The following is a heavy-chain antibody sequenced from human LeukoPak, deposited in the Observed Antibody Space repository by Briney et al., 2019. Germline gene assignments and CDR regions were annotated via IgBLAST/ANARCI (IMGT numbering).Heavy chain of an antibody. J-gene: IGHJ3*02. CDR3: AREEGVKPRIDAFDI. CDR1: GFTFSSSE. CDR2: ISRSGSTI. D-gene: IGHD1-14*01. Sequence: GGSLRLSCAASGFTFSSSEMNWVRQAPGKGLEWVSYISRSGSTIFNADSVKGRFTISRDNAKNSLYLQMNSLRAEDTAVYYCAREEGVKPRIDAFDIWGQGTMVIVSS. V-gene: IGHV3-48*03.